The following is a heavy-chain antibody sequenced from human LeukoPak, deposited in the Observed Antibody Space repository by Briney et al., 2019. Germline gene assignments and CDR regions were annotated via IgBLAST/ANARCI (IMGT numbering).Heavy chain of an antibody. CDR2: ISYDGTNK. CDR3: ANYGDYQYFDY. D-gene: IGHD4-17*01. V-gene: IGHV3-30*18. CDR1: GFTFSSYG. J-gene: IGHJ4*02. Sequence: GGSLRLSCAASGFTFSSYGMHWVRLAPGKGLEWVAVISYDGTNKYYADSVKGRFTISRDNSKNTLYLQMNSLKTDDTAVYYCANYGDYQYFDYWGQGTPVTVSS.